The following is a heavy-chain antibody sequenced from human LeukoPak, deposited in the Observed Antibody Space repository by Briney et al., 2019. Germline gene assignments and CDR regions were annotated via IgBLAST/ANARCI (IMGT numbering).Heavy chain of an antibody. Sequence: SGGSLRLSCAASGFTFSDHYIDWVRQAPGKGLEWVGRIRSKANSYATAYAASVKGRFTISRDDSKNTAYLQMNSLKTEDTAVYYCTRHSSPRVPYYYYMDVWGKGTTVTVSS. J-gene: IGHJ6*03. CDR3: TRHSSPRVPYYYYMDV. CDR2: IRSKANSYAT. D-gene: IGHD5-24*01. CDR1: GFTFSDHY. V-gene: IGHV3-73*01.